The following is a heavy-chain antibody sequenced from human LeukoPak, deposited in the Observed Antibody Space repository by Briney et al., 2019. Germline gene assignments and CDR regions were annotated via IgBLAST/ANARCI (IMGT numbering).Heavy chain of an antibody. CDR3: ARDQYDTWSRRGNFDS. D-gene: IGHD3/OR15-3a*01. CDR1: GFSFGKYW. V-gene: IGHV3-7*03. J-gene: IGHJ4*02. CDR2: IKLDGSVK. Sequence: QTGGSLRLSCVASGFSFGKYWMSWVRQAPGKGLEWVANIKLDGSVKNYVDSVKGRFTISRDNTKNSLYLQMNSLRAEDTAVFYCARDQYDTWSRRGNFDSWGQGTLVIVSS.